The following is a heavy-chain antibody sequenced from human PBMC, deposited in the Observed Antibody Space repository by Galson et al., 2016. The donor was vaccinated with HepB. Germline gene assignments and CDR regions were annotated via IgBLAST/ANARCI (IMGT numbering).Heavy chain of an antibody. CDR3: ARRTLQPSFDY. D-gene: IGHD1-14*01. CDR2: IYYSGNT. CDR1: GDSISIRGYY. V-gene: IGHV4-39*02. J-gene: IGHJ4*03. Sequence: SETLSLTCTVSGDSISIRGYYWAWIRQPPGKGLEWIGSIYYSGNTYNNPSLKTRVSMSVDTSKNHFYLELSSVTAADTAVYYCARRTLQPSFDYWGQGTTVTVAS.